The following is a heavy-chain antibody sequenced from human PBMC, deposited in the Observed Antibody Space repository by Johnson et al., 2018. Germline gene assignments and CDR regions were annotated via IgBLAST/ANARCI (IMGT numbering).Heavy chain of an antibody. CDR3: ARMTPGDTARASDAFDI. Sequence: VQLVESGGGLVQPGGSLRLSCAASGFTFSSYAMHWVRQAPGKGLEWVANIKQDGSEKYYVDSVKGRFTISRDNAKNSLYLQMNSLRAEDTAVYYCARMTPGDTARASDAFDIWGQGTMVTVSS. CDR1: GFTFSSYA. CDR2: IKQDGSEK. J-gene: IGHJ3*02. D-gene: IGHD5-18*01. V-gene: IGHV3-7*01.